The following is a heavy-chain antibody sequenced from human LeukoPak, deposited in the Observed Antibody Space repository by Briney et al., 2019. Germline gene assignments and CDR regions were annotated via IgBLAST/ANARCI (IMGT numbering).Heavy chain of an antibody. V-gene: IGHV4-39*07. J-gene: IGHJ5*02. CDR1: GGSISSSGFY. CDR2: IYYSGST. Sequence: SETLSLTCTVSGGSISSSGFYWGWIRQPPGKGLEWIGTIYYSGSTYYNPSLKSRLTISVDTSKNQFSLKLSSVTAADTAVYYCARGLHKGFDPWGQGTLVTVSS. CDR3: ARGLHKGFDP.